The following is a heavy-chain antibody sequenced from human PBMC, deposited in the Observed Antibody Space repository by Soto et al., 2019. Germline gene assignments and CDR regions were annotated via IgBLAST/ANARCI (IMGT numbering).Heavy chain of an antibody. J-gene: IGHJ6*03. CDR3: AKDGGYCSSTSCYAVDYYYMDV. Sequence: EVQLLESGGGLVQPGGSLRLSCAASGFTFSSYAMSWVRQAPGKGLEWVSAISGSGGSTYYADSVKGRFTISRDNSKNTLYLQMNSLRAEDTDVYYCAKDGGYCSSTSCYAVDYYYMDVWGKGTTVTVSS. V-gene: IGHV3-23*01. CDR1: GFTFSSYA. CDR2: ISGSGGST. D-gene: IGHD2-2*01.